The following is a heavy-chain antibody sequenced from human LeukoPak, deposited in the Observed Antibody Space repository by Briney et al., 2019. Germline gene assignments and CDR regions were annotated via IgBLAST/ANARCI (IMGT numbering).Heavy chain of an antibody. CDR2: ITSGDST. D-gene: IGHD6-13*01. CDR3: ARAYGSSWYDY. J-gene: IGHJ4*02. V-gene: IGHV3-53*01. CDR1: GFTFSDYY. Sequence: PGGSLRLSCAASGFTFSDYYMSWIRQAPGKGLEWVSAITSGDSTYYADSVKGRFTISRDNSKNTLYLQMNSLRAEDTAVYHCARAYGSSWYDYWGQGTLVTVSS.